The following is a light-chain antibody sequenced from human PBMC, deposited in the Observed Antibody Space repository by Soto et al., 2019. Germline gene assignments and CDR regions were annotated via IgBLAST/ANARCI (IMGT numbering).Light chain of an antibody. CDR3: QQYGVPPFN. Sequence: EIVLTQSPGALSLSPGEGATLSCRASQAVISGYLAWYQQKPGQAPRLLMSGVSSRPTGISDRFSGSGSGTEFTLTITRLEPGDFALYYCQQYGVPPFNFGQGTKLQIK. CDR1: QAVISGY. CDR2: GVS. V-gene: IGKV3-20*01. J-gene: IGKJ2*01.